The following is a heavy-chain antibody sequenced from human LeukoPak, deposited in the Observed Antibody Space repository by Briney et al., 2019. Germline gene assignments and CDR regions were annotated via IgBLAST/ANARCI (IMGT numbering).Heavy chain of an antibody. D-gene: IGHD2-15*01. V-gene: IGHV4-59*08. CDR1: GGSISSYH. CDR3: VRSSTYHLFDD. CDR2: MYYSGST. J-gene: IGHJ4*02. Sequence: NPSETLSLTCTVSGGSISSYHCSWIRQPPGKGLEWIGYMYYSGSTNYNPSLKSRVTISVDMSKNQFSLKLSSVTAADTAVYYCVRSSTYHLFDDWGQGTLVTVSS.